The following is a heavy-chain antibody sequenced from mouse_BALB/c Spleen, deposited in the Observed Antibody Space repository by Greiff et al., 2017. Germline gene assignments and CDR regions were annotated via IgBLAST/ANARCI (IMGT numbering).Heavy chain of an antibody. Sequence: QVQLQQSGAELVRPGASVTLSCKASGYTFTDYEMHWVKQTPVHGLEWIGAIDPETGGTAYNQKFKGKATLTADKSSSTAYMELRSLTSEDSAVYYCTRRGYGYGFAYWGQGTLVTVSA. J-gene: IGHJ3*01. D-gene: IGHD1-2*01. V-gene: IGHV1-15*01. CDR1: GYTFTDYE. CDR3: TRRGYGYGFAY. CDR2: IDPETGGT.